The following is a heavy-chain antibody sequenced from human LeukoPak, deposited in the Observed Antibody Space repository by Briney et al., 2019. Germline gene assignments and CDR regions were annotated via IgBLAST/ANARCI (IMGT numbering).Heavy chain of an antibody. V-gene: IGHV3-48*02. CDR1: GFSFSSYT. Sequence: GGSLRLSCAASGFSFSSYTMNWVRQAPGKGLEWVSYISSSGSTISYADSVKGRFTISRDNAKNSLYLQMNSLRDEDTAVYYCARRHDYGDFWGQGTLVTVSS. J-gene: IGHJ4*02. CDR2: ISSSGSTI. CDR3: ARRHDYGDF.